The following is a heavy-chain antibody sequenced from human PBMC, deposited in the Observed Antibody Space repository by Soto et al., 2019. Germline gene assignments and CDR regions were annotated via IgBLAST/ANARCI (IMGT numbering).Heavy chain of an antibody. CDR3: ASDLGGWYLDLDS. CDR1: GFTFSNYW. Sequence: PVGSLRLSCAASGFTFSNYWMNWGRQAPGKGLEWVANIKQDGSEKYYVDSVKGRFTISRDNAKNSLYLQMNSLRAEDTAVYYSASDLGGWYLDLDSWGQGTLVTVSS. J-gene: IGHJ4*02. CDR2: IKQDGSEK. D-gene: IGHD6-19*01. V-gene: IGHV3-7*04.